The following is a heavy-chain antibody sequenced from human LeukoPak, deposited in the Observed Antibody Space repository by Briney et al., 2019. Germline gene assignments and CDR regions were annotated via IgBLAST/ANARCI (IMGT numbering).Heavy chain of an antibody. D-gene: IGHD3-9*01. V-gene: IGHV2-5*01. CDR3: AHRPSITIFSYYFDY. Sequence: SGPTLVNPTQTLTLTCTFSGFSLSTSGVGVGWIRQPPGKALEWLAHIYWNDDKRYSPSLKSRLTITNDTSKNQVVLTMTNMDPVDTATYYCAHRPSITIFSYYFDYWGQGTLVTVSS. CDR1: GFSLSTSGVG. CDR2: IYWNDDK. J-gene: IGHJ4*02.